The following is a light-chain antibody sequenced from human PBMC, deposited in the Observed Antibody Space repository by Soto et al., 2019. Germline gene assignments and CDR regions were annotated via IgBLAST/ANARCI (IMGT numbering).Light chain of an antibody. CDR3: KKYGSSGT. CDR2: GAS. J-gene: IGKJ1*01. CDR1: QSVSNSY. Sequence: EMVLPQSPGTLSLSPGERATLSCRASQSVSNSYLAWYQQKPGQAPRLLIYGASNRATGITARFRCRGSVTDFPLTISRLETEVFAVYYFKKYGSSGTFGQGTKVEIK. V-gene: IGKV3-20*01.